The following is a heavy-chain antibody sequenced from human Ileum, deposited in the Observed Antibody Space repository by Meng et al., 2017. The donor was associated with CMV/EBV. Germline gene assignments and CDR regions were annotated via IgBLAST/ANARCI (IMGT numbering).Heavy chain of an antibody. Sequence: ASVKVSCKSSGYTFTDHFIHWVRQVPGQGLEWMGWINPSSGATGHAQKFQGRVSMTRDTSISTAYMELGTVTSDDTAGYYCARPMDKSSWREWFDPWGQGTLVTVSS. J-gene: IGHJ5*02. CDR2: INPSSGAT. CDR3: ARPMDKSSWREWFDP. V-gene: IGHV1-2*02. D-gene: IGHD2-8*01. CDR1: GYTFTDHF.